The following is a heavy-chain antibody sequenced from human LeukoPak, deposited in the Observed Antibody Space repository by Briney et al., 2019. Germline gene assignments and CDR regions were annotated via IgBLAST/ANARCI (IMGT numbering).Heavy chain of an antibody. D-gene: IGHD2-2*01. CDR3: ASLSAFCRSTGCYEPYYYYYMDV. V-gene: IGHV4-39*01. Sequence: SETLSLTCTVSGGSISSSSYYWGWLRQPPGKGLEWIGSIYYSGSTYYNPSLKSRVTISVDTSKNQFSLKLSSVTAADTAVYYCASLSAFCRSTGCYEPYYYYYMDVWGKGTTVTVSS. CDR2: IYYSGST. J-gene: IGHJ6*03. CDR1: GGSISSSSYY.